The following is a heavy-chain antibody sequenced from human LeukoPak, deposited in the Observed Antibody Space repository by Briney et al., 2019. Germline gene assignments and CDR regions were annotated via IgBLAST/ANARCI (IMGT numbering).Heavy chain of an antibody. V-gene: IGHV1-69*04. CDR1: GGTFSSYA. J-gene: IGHJ3*02. CDR3: ARGITYYYDSSGPHDAFDI. CDR2: IIPILGIA. D-gene: IGHD3-22*01. Sequence: SVKVSCKASGGTFSSYAISWVRQAPGQGLEWMGRIIPILGIANYAQKFQGRVTITADKSTSTAYMELSSLRSEDTAVYYCARGITYYYDSSGPHDAFDIWGQGTMVTVSS.